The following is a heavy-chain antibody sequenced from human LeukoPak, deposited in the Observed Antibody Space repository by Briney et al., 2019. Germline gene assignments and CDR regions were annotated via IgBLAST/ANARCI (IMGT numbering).Heavy chain of an antibody. J-gene: IGHJ4*02. Sequence: GASVKVPCKASGYTFTGYYMHWVRQAPGQGLEWMGWINPNSGGTNYAQKFQGRVTMTRDTSISTAYMELSRLRSDDTALYYCARGAHYHDSSEGYDYWGQGTLVTVSS. CDR1: GYTFTGYY. CDR2: INPNSGGT. D-gene: IGHD3-22*01. CDR3: ARGAHYHDSSEGYDY. V-gene: IGHV1-2*02.